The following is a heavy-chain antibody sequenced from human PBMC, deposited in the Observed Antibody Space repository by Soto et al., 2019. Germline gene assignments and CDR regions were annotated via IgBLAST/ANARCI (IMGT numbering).Heavy chain of an antibody. Sequence: QVQLQESGPGLVKPSQTLSLTCAVSGGSISGNGYYWNWIRQHPGKGLEWIGYISYSGRNFYSPSLKSRVITSLDTSKNQFSLKLSSVAAADTVIYYCARGSIFGVVLDAFDIWGQGTMVAVSS. CDR2: ISYSGRN. CDR1: GGSISGNGYY. J-gene: IGHJ3*02. CDR3: ARGSIFGVVLDAFDI. D-gene: IGHD3-3*01. V-gene: IGHV4-31*11.